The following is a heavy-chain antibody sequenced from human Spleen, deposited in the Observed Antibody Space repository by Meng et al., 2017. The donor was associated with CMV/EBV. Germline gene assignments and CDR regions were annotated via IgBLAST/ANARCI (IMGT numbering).Heavy chain of an antibody. CDR2: IHRLGST. D-gene: IGHD3/OR15-3a*01. V-gene: IGHV3-53*01. J-gene: IGHJ3*02. Sequence: GESLKISCAASGFTVSSDYMSWVRQAPGKGLEWVSVIHRLGSTYYADSVKGRFTISRDNSKNTLYLQMNRLRAEDTAVYYCAVWGGTGAFDIWGQGTKVTVSS. CDR3: AVWGGTGAFDI. CDR1: GFTVSSDY.